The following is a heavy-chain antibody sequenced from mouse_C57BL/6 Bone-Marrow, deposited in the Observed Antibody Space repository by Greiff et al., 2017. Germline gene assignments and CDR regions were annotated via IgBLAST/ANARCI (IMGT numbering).Heavy chain of an antibody. V-gene: IGHV5-6*01. D-gene: IGHD1-1*01. CDR3: ARYYYGSSYY. Sequence: EVKLVESGGDLVKPGGSLKLSCAASGFTFSSYGISWVRQTPDKRLEWVATISSGGSYTYYPDSVKGRFTISRDNAKNTLYLQMSSLKSEDTAMYYCARYYYGSSYYWGQGTTLTVSS. CDR2: ISSGGSYT. CDR1: GFTFSSYG. J-gene: IGHJ2*01.